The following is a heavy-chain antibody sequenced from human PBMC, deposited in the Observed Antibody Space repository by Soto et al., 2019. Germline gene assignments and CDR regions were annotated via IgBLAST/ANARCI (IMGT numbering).Heavy chain of an antibody. CDR2: IYTSGST. Sequence: PSETLSLTCTVSGGSISSYYWSWIRQPAGKGLEWIGRIYTSGSTNYNPSLKSRVTMSVDTSKNQFSLKLSSVTAADTAVYYCASSSSWYPRYGTYDYWGQGTLVTVSS. V-gene: IGHV4-4*07. J-gene: IGHJ4*02. CDR1: GGSISSYY. CDR3: ASSSSWYPRYGTYDY. D-gene: IGHD6-13*01.